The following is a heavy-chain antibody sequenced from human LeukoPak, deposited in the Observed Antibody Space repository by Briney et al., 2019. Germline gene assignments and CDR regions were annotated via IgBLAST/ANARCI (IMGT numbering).Heavy chain of an antibody. Sequence: GGSLRLSCAASGFTFSNYGMHWVRQAPGKGLEWVAVIWYDGSNKYYGDSVKGRFTISRDNSKNTLYLQMNSLRAEDTAVYYCAKDKYSSGWYEFDYWGQGTLVTVSS. J-gene: IGHJ4*02. D-gene: IGHD6-19*01. CDR2: IWYDGSNK. CDR1: GFTFSNYG. CDR3: AKDKYSSGWYEFDY. V-gene: IGHV3-33*06.